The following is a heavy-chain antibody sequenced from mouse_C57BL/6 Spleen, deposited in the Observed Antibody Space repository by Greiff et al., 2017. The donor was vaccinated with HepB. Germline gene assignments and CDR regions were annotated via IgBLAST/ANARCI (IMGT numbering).Heavy chain of an antibody. CDR2: IWGVGST. D-gene: IGHD1-3*01. CDR1: GFSLTSYG. V-gene: IGHV2-6*01. J-gene: IGHJ3*01. CDR3: ASDRGKGGFAY. Sequence: QVHVKQSGPGLVAPSQSLSITCTVSGFSLTSYGVDWVRQSPGKGLEWLGVIWGVGSTNYNSALKSRLSISKDNSKSQVFLKMNSLQTDDTAMYYCASDRGKGGFAYWGQGTLVTVSA.